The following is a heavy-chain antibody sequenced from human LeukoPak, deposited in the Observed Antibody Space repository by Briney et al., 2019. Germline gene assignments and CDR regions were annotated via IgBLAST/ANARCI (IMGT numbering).Heavy chain of an antibody. D-gene: IGHD3-9*01. CDR2: ISAYNGNT. V-gene: IGHV1-18*01. CDR1: GYTFTSYG. CDR3: ARDTLRYFDWLYGAFDI. Sequence: GASVKVSCKASGYTFTSYGISWVRQAPGQGLEWMGWISAYNGNTNYAQKLQGRVTMTTDTFTSTAYMELRSLKSDDTAVYYCARDTLRYFDWLYGAFDIWGQGTMVTVSS. J-gene: IGHJ3*02.